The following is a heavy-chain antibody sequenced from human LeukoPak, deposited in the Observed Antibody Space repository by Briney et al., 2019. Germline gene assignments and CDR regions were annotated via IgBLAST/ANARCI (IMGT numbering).Heavy chain of an antibody. V-gene: IGHV1-8*01. J-gene: IGHJ4*02. Sequence: ASAKVSCKASGYTFTSYDINWVRQATGRGLEWMGWMNPNSGNTGYAQKFQGRVTMTRNTSISTAYMELSSLRSEDTAVYYCARSNVAVADNDYWGQGTLVTVSS. CDR2: MNPNSGNT. CDR1: GYTFTSYD. D-gene: IGHD6-19*01. CDR3: ARSNVAVADNDY.